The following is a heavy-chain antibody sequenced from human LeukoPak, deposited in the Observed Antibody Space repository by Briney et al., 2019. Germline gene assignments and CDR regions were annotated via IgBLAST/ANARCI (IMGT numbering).Heavy chain of an antibody. V-gene: IGHV1-2*02. CDR2: INPNSGGT. Sequence: ASVKVSCKASGYTFTTYGISWVRQASGQGLEWMGWINPNSGGTNYAQKFQGRVTMTRDTSISTAYMELSRLRSDDTAVYYCARDLRRATVTLFDYWGQGTLVTVSS. D-gene: IGHD4-17*01. J-gene: IGHJ4*02. CDR3: ARDLRRATVTLFDY. CDR1: GYTFTTYG.